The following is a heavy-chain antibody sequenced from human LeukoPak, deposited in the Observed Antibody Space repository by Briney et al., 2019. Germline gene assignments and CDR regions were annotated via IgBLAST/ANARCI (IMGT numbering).Heavy chain of an antibody. Sequence: TSETLSLTCTVSGDSISSSSYYWGWIRQPPGKGLEWVASIYHSGSTFYNPSLKSRVTISVDTFKNLFSLKLSSVTAADTAVYYCAGLGGYCSGSSCYWLDYWGQGTLVTVSA. V-gene: IGHV4-39*01. CDR2: IYHSGST. D-gene: IGHD2-15*01. CDR1: GDSISSSSYY. J-gene: IGHJ4*02. CDR3: AGLGGYCSGSSCYWLDY.